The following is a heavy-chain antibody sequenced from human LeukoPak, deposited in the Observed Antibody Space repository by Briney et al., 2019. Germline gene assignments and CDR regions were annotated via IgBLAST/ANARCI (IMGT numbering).Heavy chain of an antibody. Sequence: PGGSLRLSCAASGFTFSSYEMNWVRQAPGKGLEWVSSISSSSSHMYYADSVKGRFTISRDNAKNSLYLQMNSLRAEDTAMYYCARRYCSSSSCYSFDHWGQGTLVTVSS. CDR3: ARRYCSSSSCYSFDH. J-gene: IGHJ4*02. CDR2: ISSSSSHM. V-gene: IGHV3-21*01. CDR1: GFTFSSYE. D-gene: IGHD2-2*02.